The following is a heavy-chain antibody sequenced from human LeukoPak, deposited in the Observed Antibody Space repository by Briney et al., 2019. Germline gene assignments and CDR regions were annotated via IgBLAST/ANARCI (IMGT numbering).Heavy chain of an antibody. CDR2: IYTSGST. Sequence: SETLSLTCTVSGGSISSYYWSWLRQPAGKGLEWIGRIYTSGSTNYNPSLKSRVTISVDTSKNQFSLKLSSVTAADTAVYYCARVGATGRFDYWGQGTLVTVSS. D-gene: IGHD1-26*01. V-gene: IGHV4-4*07. CDR3: ARVGATGRFDY. J-gene: IGHJ4*02. CDR1: GGSISSYY.